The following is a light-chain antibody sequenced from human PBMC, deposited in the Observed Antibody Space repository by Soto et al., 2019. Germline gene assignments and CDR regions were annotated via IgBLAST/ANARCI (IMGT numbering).Light chain of an antibody. J-gene: IGLJ3*02. Sequence: QSALTQPASVSGSPGQSITIPCTGSSNDIGGYNYVSWYQQHPGRAPKLVIYKVSDRPSGVSTRFSASKSGNTASLTISGLQAEDEADYYCAAWDDSLNGWVFGGGTKVTVL. CDR2: KVS. CDR1: SNDIGGYNY. CDR3: AAWDDSLNGWV. V-gene: IGLV2-14*01.